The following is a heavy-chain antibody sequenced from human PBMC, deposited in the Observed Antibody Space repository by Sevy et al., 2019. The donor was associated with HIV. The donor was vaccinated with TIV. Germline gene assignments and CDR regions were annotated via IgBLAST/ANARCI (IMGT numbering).Heavy chain of an antibody. V-gene: IGHV3-9*01. J-gene: IGHJ3*02. D-gene: IGHD6-19*01. CDR1: GFTFDDYA. CDR2: ISWNSGSI. Sequence: GGSLRLSCAASGFTFDDYAMHWVRQAPGKGLEWVSGISWNSGSIGYADSVKGRFTISRDNAKNSLYLQMNSLGAEDTALYYCATAGGGKWLTRGDAFDIWGQGTMVTVSS. CDR3: ATAGGGKWLTRGDAFDI.